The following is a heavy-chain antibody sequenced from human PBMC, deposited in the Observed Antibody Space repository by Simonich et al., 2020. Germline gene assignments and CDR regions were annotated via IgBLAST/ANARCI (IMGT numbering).Heavy chain of an antibody. CDR1: GYTFTGYY. CDR2: INPNSGST. Sequence: QVQLVQSGAEVKKPGASVKVSCKASGYTFTGYYMHWVRQAPGQGLEWMGWINPNSGSTNYAQKFQGRGTMTRDTSISTAYRELSRLRSDDTAVYYCARELMNAFDIWGQGTMVTVSS. CDR3: ARELMNAFDI. V-gene: IGHV1-2*02. J-gene: IGHJ3*02. D-gene: IGHD2-8*01.